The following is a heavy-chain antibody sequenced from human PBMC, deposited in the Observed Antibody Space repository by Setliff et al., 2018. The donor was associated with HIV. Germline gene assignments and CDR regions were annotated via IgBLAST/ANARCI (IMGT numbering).Heavy chain of an antibody. CDR1: DDPINSFY. J-gene: IGHJ4*02. CDR2: IYTSGST. V-gene: IGHV4-4*09. CDR3: ARAPEDYDQYFFDR. Sequence: SETLSLTCTVSDDPINSFYWSWIRQPPGKGLEWIGYIYTSGSTNYNPSLEGRVTISVDTSKNQFSLKLSSVTAADTAVYYCARAPEDYDQYFFDRWGQGTLVTVSS. D-gene: IGHD3-22*01.